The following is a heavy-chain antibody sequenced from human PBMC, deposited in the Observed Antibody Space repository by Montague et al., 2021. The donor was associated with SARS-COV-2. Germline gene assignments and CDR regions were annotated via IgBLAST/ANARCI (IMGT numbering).Heavy chain of an antibody. CDR3: ARDIAVAGLFDY. V-gene: IGHV4-61*02. J-gene: IGHJ4*02. Sequence: TLSPTCTVSGGSISSGSYYWSWIRQPAGKGLEWIGRISISGSTNYNPSLKSRVTISVDTSKNQFSLKLSSVTAADTAVYYCARDIAVAGLFDYWGRGTLVTVSS. CDR2: ISISGST. CDR1: GGSISSGSYY. D-gene: IGHD6-19*01.